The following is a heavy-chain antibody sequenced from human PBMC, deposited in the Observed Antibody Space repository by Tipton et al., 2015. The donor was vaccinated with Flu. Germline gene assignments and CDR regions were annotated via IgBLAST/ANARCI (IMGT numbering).Heavy chain of an antibody. CDR3: ARGPLPDSNWYNGMDV. V-gene: IGHV3-13*01. CDR1: GFTFSSYD. J-gene: IGHJ6*02. D-gene: IGHD6-13*01. CDR2: IDSAGDT. Sequence: GSLRLSCAASGFTFSSYDMHWVRQATGGGLQWVSGIDSAGDTYYLDSVKGRFTISRDNAKNSLYLQMNSLRVGDTAVYFCARGPLPDSNWYNGMDVWGQGTTVSVSS.